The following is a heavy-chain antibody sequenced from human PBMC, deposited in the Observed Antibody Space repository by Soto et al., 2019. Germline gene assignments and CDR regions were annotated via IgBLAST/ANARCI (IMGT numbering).Heavy chain of an antibody. V-gene: IGHV3-23*01. CDR3: AKGSHFDD. J-gene: IGHJ4*02. Sequence: EVQLLESGGGLVHPGGSLRLSCAASGFTFSSYAMSWVRQAPGKGLEWVSSIISGGGNTHYADSVEGRFTISRDNSKNTLYLQMNSLRADDTAVYYCAKGSHFDDWGQGTLVTVSS. CDR1: GFTFSSYA. CDR2: IISGGGNT.